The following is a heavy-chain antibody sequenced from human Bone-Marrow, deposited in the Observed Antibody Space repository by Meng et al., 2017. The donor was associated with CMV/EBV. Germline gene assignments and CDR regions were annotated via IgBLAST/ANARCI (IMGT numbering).Heavy chain of an antibody. Sequence: GESLKIPCKASGYTFTGYYMHWVRQAPGQGLEWMGWINSNSGGTNYAQKFQGRVTMTRDTSISTAYMELSRLRSDDTAVYYCARNNWNDIDYWGQGPLVTVSS. J-gene: IGHJ4*02. CDR1: GYTFTGYY. CDR2: INSNSGGT. D-gene: IGHD1-1*01. V-gene: IGHV1-2*02. CDR3: ARNNWNDIDY.